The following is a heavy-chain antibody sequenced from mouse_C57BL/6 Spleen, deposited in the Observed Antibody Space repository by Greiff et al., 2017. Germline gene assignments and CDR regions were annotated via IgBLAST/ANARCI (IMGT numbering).Heavy chain of an antibody. CDR2: IWSGGST. CDR3: ARSMARYYAMDY. D-gene: IGHD2-3*01. CDR1: GFSLTSYG. Sequence: VQLVESGPGLVQPSQSLSITCTVSGFSLTSYGVHWVRQSPGKGLEWLGVIWSGGSTDNNAAFISRLSISKDNSKSQVFFKMNSLQADDAAKYCCARSMARYYAMDYWGQGTSVTVSS. V-gene: IGHV2-2*01. J-gene: IGHJ4*01.